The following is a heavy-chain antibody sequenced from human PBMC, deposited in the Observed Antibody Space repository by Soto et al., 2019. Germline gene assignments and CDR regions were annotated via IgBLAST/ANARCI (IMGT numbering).Heavy chain of an antibody. CDR1: GFPFGSHG. D-gene: IGHD6-13*01. CDR3: ARDVAATGAARWLDP. Sequence: QVQVVESGGGVVQSGRSLRLSCEASGFPFGSHGMHWVRQAPGKGLEWVAFIWYDGSHKDYVASVRGRFTISKDDSKNTLYLEMDNLRGEDTAIYYCARDVAATGAARWLDPWGQGTLVSVSS. J-gene: IGHJ5*02. CDR2: IWYDGSHK. V-gene: IGHV3-33*01.